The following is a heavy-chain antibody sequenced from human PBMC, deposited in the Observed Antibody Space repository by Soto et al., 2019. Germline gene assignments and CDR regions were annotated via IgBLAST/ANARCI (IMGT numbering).Heavy chain of an antibody. Sequence: EVQLVESGGDLVQPGGSLRLSCAASGFTFSSYWMHWVRQAPGKGLVWVSRINSDGTSTNYADSVKGRFTISRDNAKNTLYLQLNGLTAEDTDVYYCVRDMEYGTSGSCPRPFNYWGQGTLVTVSP. V-gene: IGHV3-74*01. D-gene: IGHD2-8*01. CDR1: GFTFSSYW. CDR2: INSDGTST. J-gene: IGHJ4*02. CDR3: VRDMEYGTSGSCPRPFNY.